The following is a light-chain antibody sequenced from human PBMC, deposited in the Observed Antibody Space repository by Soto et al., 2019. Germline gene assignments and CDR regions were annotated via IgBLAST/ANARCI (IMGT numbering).Light chain of an antibody. CDR2: CAS. CDR3: QQYNNWPPIT. V-gene: IGKV3-15*01. Sequence: EVVLTQSPATLSVSPGERATLSCRASQSVSSNLAWYRQKPGQAPRLLIYCASTRATGIPARFSGSGSGTEFTLTISSMQSEDFAAYYGQQYNNWPPITFGQGTRLEIK. CDR1: QSVSSN. J-gene: IGKJ5*01.